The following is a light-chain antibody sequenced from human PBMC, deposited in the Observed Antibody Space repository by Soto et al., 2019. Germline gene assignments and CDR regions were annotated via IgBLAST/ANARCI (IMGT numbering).Light chain of an antibody. J-gene: IGKJ1*01. V-gene: IGKV1-27*01. Sequence: DIQMTQSPSSLSASVGDRVTITCRASQVISNYLAWYQQKPGKVPKLLIYAASTLQSGVPSRFRGSGSGTDFTLTISSLQPEDVATYYCQKYNSAPQTFGQGTKVEIK. CDR3: QKYNSAPQT. CDR2: AAS. CDR1: QVISNY.